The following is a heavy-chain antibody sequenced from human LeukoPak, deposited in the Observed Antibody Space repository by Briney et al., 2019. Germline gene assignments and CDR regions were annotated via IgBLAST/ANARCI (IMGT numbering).Heavy chain of an antibody. D-gene: IGHD5-18*01. Sequence: GGSLRLSCAASGFTFSDYYMSWIRQAPGKGLEWVSYISSSGSTIYYADSVKGRFTISRDNAKNSLYLQMNSLRAEDTAVYYCARERGRYSYGYGTSDWFDPWGQGALVTVSS. CDR2: ISSSGSTI. CDR3: ARERGRYSYGYGTSDWFDP. CDR1: GFTFSDYY. V-gene: IGHV3-11*01. J-gene: IGHJ5*02.